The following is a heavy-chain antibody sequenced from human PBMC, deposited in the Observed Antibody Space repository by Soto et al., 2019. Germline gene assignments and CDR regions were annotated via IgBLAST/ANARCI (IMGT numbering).Heavy chain of an antibody. CDR1: RYSFPTYA. V-gene: IGHV1-3*04. CDR2: INTVNGNT. CDR3: ASGGGGTSHP. Sequence: QVQLVQSGAEVKKPGASVKVSCKASRYSFPTYAIHWVRQAPGQRLQWMGWINTVNGNTHYSQKFQGRVTITRDPPARTEDRELSSRESEDTACYYCASGGGGTSHPGGEGPQVTVSS. J-gene: IGHJ5*02. D-gene: IGHD3-16*01.